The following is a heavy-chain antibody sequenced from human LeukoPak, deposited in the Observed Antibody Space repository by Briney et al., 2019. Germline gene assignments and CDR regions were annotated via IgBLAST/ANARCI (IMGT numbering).Heavy chain of an antibody. J-gene: IGHJ3*02. D-gene: IGHD3-10*01. Sequence: SQTLSLTCTVSGGSISSGSYYWSWIRQPAGKGLEWIGRIYTSGSTNYNPSPKSRVTISVDTSKNQFSLKLSSVTAADTAVYYCARYYGSGSYSHAFDIWGQGTMVTVSS. CDR2: IYTSGST. CDR1: GGSISSGSYY. CDR3: ARYYGSGSYSHAFDI. V-gene: IGHV4-61*02.